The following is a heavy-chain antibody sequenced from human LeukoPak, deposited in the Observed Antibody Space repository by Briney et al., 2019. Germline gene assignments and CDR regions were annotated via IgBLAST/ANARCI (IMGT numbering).Heavy chain of an antibody. D-gene: IGHD6-13*01. CDR3: ATHVLAAAGTRYFQH. J-gene: IGHJ1*01. CDR2: FDPEDGET. Sequence: ASVKVSCKVSGYTLTELSMHWVRQAPGKGLEWMGGFDPEDGETIYAQKFQGRVTMTEDTSTDTAYMELSSLRSEDTAVYYCATHVLAAAGTRYFQHWGQGTLVTVSS. V-gene: IGHV1-24*01. CDR1: GYTLTELS.